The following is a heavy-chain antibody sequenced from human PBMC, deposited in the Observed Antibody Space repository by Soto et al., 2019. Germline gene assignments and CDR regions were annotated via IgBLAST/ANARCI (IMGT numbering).Heavy chain of an antibody. CDR2: ISGHNGHA. CDR3: ARYKPYSTGYYYFDQ. CDR1: GYNFTTYG. Sequence: QVQLEQSGAAVKKPGASVKVSCKTSGYNFTTYGVSWVRQAPGQGLEWMGWISGHNGHANYAQTFQGRVNMTTDTSTTTAYMELRSLRSDDTAVYYCARYKPYSTGYYYFDQWGQGTLAIVTS. V-gene: IGHV1-18*01. J-gene: IGHJ4*02. D-gene: IGHD6-19*01.